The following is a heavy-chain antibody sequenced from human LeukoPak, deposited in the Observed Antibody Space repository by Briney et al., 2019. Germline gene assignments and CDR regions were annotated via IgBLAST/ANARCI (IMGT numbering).Heavy chain of an antibody. D-gene: IGHD3-22*01. CDR3: ASQDSSGYLVNYYYYGMDV. V-gene: IGHV3-53*01. CDR2: IYSGGST. Sequence: GSLRLSCAASGFTVSSNYMSWVRQAPGKGLEWVSVIYSGGSTYYADSVKGRFTISRDNSKNTLYLQMNSLRAEDTAVYYCASQDSSGYLVNYYYYGMDVWGQGTTVTVSS. J-gene: IGHJ6*02. CDR1: GFTVSSNY.